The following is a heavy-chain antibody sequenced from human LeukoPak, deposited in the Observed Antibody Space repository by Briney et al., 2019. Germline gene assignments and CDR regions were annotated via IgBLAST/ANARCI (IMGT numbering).Heavy chain of an antibody. CDR3: AGISYSGTWPVGY. D-gene: IGHD6-6*01. J-gene: IGHJ4*02. Sequence: GGSLRLSCAASGFSFSSYAMSWVRQAPGKGLEWVSAVSGGGDTTYTADSVKGRFTISRDNSKNTIYLQMNTLITEDTALYYCAGISYSGTWPVGYWGQGTLVTVSS. CDR2: VSGGGDTT. CDR1: GFSFSSYA. V-gene: IGHV3-23*01.